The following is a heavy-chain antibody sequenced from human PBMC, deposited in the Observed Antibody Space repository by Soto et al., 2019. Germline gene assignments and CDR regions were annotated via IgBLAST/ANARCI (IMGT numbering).Heavy chain of an antibody. CDR2: IWYDGSDN. D-gene: IGHD3-22*01. Sequence: QVQLVESGGGVVQPGRSLRLSCAASGFTFSSYAMHWVRQAPGKGLEWVALIWYDGSDNNYAESVKGRFSISRDNSKHTLYLQMHRLRAEDTAVYYCARDGEPYYDDSSAYYPDYWGQGTLVTVSS. CDR3: ARDGEPYYDDSSAYYPDY. CDR1: GFTFSSYA. V-gene: IGHV3-33*01. J-gene: IGHJ4*02.